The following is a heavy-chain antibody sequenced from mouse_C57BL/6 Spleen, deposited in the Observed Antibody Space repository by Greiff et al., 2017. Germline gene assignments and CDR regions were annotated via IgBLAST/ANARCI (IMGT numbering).Heavy chain of an antibody. V-gene: IGHV5-6*01. CDR1: GFTFSSYG. CDR2: ISSGGSYT. J-gene: IGHJ4*01. D-gene: IGHD3-2*02. CDR3: ARDSSGYVDYAMDY. Sequence: EVKVVESGGDLVKPGGSLKLSCAASGFTFSSYGMSWVRQTPDKRLEWVATISSGGSYTYYPDSVKGRFTISRDNAKNTLYLQMSSLKSEDTAMYYCARDSSGYVDYAMDYWGQGTSVTVSS.